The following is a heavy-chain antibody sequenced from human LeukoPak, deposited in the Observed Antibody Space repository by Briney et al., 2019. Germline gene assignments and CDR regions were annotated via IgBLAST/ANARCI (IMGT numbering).Heavy chain of an antibody. Sequence: PSETLSLTCTVSGASISSGDYYWSWIRQPPGKGLEYLGYIHYSGSTYYNPSLKSRVTTSVDTSKNQFSLTLSSVTAADTAVYYCARERSGSYYENFDYWGQGTLVTVSS. V-gene: IGHV4-30-4*01. CDR3: ARERSGSYYENFDY. D-gene: IGHD3-10*01. CDR2: IHYSGST. CDR1: GASISSGDYY. J-gene: IGHJ4*02.